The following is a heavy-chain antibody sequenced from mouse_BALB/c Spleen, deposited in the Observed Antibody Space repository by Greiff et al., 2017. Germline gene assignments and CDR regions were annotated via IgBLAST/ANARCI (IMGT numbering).Heavy chain of an antibody. CDR1: GFTFSSYA. CDR3: ARESLYGYDAWYFDV. CDR2: ISSGGST. D-gene: IGHD2-2*01. Sequence: EVKVVESGGGLVKPGGSLKLSCAASGFTFSSYAMSWVRQTPEKRLEWVASISSGGSTYYPDSVKGRFAISRDNARNILYLQMSSLRSEDTAMYYCARESLYGYDAWYFDVWGAGTTVTVA. J-gene: IGHJ1*01. V-gene: IGHV5-6-5*01.